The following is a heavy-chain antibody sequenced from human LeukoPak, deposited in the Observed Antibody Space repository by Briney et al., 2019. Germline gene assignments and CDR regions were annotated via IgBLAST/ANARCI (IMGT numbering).Heavy chain of an antibody. Sequence: ASETLSLTCAVYGGSFSGYYWSWIRQPPGKGLEWIGEINHSGSANYNPSLKSRVTISVDTSKNQFSLKLSSVTAADTAVYYCASEGYCSGGSCYSSGWGQGTLVTVSS. CDR2: INHSGSA. CDR3: ASEGYCSGGSCYSSG. CDR1: GGSFSGYY. J-gene: IGHJ4*02. V-gene: IGHV4-34*01. D-gene: IGHD2-15*01.